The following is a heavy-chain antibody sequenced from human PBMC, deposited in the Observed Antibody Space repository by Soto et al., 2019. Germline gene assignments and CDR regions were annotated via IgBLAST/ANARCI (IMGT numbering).Heavy chain of an antibody. J-gene: IGHJ4*02. CDR2: ISYDGSNK. Sequence: PGGSLRLSCAASGFSFSNYWMHWVRQAPGKGLEWVAVISYDGSNKYYADSVKGRFTTSRDNSKNTLYLQMNSLRAEDTAVYYCAREGQYYYGPAGHFDYWGQGTLVTVSS. V-gene: IGHV3-30-3*01. CDR1: GFSFSNYW. CDR3: AREGQYYYGPAGHFDY. D-gene: IGHD3-10*01.